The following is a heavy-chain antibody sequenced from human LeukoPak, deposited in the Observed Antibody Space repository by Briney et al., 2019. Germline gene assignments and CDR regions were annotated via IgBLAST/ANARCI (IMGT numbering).Heavy chain of an antibody. Sequence: GGSLRLSCAASGLTFSRFAMSWVRQAPGKGLEWVSAISGSGGSTYYADSVKGRFTISRDNSKNTLYLQMNSLRAEDTAVYYCAKSPHGSWWYYFDYWGQGTLVTVSS. CDR3: AKSPHGSWWYYFDY. D-gene: IGHD6-13*01. CDR2: ISGSGGST. CDR1: GLTFSRFA. V-gene: IGHV3-23*01. J-gene: IGHJ4*02.